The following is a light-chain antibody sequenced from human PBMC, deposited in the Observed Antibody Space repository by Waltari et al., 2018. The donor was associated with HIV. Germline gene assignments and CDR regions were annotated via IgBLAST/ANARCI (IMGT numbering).Light chain of an antibody. CDR1: SSDVGSYNL. CDR2: EVS. J-gene: IGLJ2*01. V-gene: IGLV2-23*02. Sequence: QSALTQPASVSGSPGQSITISCTGTSSDVGSYNLVSWYQQHPGKAPKLTIYEVSKRPSGVSNRFHGSKSGNTASLTISGLQAEDEADYYCCSYAVTSTYVAFGGGTKLTVL. CDR3: CSYAVTSTYVA.